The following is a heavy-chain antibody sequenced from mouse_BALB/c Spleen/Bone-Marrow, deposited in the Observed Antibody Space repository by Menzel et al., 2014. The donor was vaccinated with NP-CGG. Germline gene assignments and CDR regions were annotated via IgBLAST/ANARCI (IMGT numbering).Heavy chain of an antibody. CDR3: ARVNGYDY. J-gene: IGHJ2*01. Sequence: QVQLQQSGAELVKPGASVKLSCKASGYTFTSYWMHWVKQRPGQGLEWIGEIDPGTGRTDYNKKFKSRATLTVDKSSSTAYMHLSSLTSEDSAGYCCARVNGYDYWGQGTTLTVSS. CDR1: GYTFTSYW. CDR2: IDPGTGRT. D-gene: IGHD2-2*01. V-gene: IGHV1S81*02.